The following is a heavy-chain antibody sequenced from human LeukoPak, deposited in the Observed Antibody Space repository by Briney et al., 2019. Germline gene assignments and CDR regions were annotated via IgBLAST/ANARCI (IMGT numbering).Heavy chain of an antibody. Sequence: GASVKVSCKASGYTFTSYGISWVRQAPGQGLEWMGWISAYNGNTNYAQKLQGRVSMTTDTYTSTAYMELRSLRSDDTAVYYCARVRPKVVTPVAFDIWGQGTLVTVSS. CDR3: ARVRPKVVTPVAFDI. CDR1: GYTFTSYG. J-gene: IGHJ3*02. V-gene: IGHV1-18*01. CDR2: ISAYNGNT. D-gene: IGHD3-22*01.